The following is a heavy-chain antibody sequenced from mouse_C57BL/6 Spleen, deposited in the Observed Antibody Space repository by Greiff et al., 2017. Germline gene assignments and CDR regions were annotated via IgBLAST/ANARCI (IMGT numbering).Heavy chain of an antibody. CDR3: ANTVVATGAIDY. V-gene: IGHV5-17*01. J-gene: IGHJ4*01. CDR2: ISSGSSTI. Sequence: EVKLVESGGGLVKPGGSLKLSCAASGFTFSDYGMHWVRQAPEKGLEWVAYISSGSSTIYYADTVKGRFTISRDNAKNTLFLQMTSLRSEDTAMYYCANTVVATGAIDYWCQGTSVTVSS. CDR1: GFTFSDYG. D-gene: IGHD1-1*01.